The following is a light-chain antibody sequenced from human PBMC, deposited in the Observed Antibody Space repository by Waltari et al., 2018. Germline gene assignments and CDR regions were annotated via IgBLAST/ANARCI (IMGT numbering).Light chain of an antibody. J-gene: IGKJ4*01. CDR2: NVF. V-gene: IGKV1-9*01. CDR3: QQFKDYPLT. Sequence: DIQLTQSPSFLSASVGDRVTITCRASQDISNHLTWVQQAPGKAPKLLIYNVFTLQSGVPSRFSGSRSGSEFTLTISSLQSEDFATYYCQQFKDYPLTLGEGTKVEIK. CDR1: QDISNH.